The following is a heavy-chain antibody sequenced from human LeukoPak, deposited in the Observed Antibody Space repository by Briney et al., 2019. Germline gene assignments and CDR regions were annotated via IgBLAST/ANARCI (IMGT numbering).Heavy chain of an antibody. V-gene: IGHV5-51*01. J-gene: IGHJ4*02. D-gene: IGHD1-1*01. CDR1: GSSFTTYW. CDR3: ARLNWNHDFDY. CDR2: THPGDSDT. Sequence: GESLKISCEGSGSSFTTYWIGWVRQMPGKGLEWLGFTHPGDSDTRYSPSFQGQDTNSTDNSISTAYLQWSSLKASDTAMYYCARLNWNHDFDYWGQGTLVTVSS.